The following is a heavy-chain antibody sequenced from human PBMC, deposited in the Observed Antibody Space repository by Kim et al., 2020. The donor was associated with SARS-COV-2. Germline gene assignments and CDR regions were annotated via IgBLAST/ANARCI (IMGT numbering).Heavy chain of an antibody. CDR3: ARGRRQWLVFDY. CDR2: IYYSGST. Sequence: SETLSLTCTVSGGSISSSSYYWGWIRQPPGKGLEWIGSIYYSGSTYYNPSLKSRVTISVDTSKNQFSLKLSSVTAADTAVYYCARGRRQWLVFDYWGQGTLVTVSS. D-gene: IGHD6-19*01. J-gene: IGHJ4*02. V-gene: IGHV4-39*01. CDR1: GGSISSSSYY.